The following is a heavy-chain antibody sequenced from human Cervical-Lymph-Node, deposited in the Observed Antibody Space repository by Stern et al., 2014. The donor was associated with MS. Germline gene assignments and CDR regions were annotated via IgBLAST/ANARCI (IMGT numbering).Heavy chain of an antibody. CDR3: ARQAPGSDDAFDI. V-gene: IGHV4-39*01. D-gene: IGHD3-10*01. CDR1: GGSIRSDNYY. CDR2: FFYSGST. J-gene: IGHJ3*02. Sequence: QVQLQESGPELVKPSETLSLTCSVSGGSIRSDNYYWGWIRQPPGKGLEWIGSFFYSGSTYDKPSLKSRVTISVHASKNEFSLRRASVTAADTAVYYCARQAPGSDDAFDIWGQGTRVTVSS.